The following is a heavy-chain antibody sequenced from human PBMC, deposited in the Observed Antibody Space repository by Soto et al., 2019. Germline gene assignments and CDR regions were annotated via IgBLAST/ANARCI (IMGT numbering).Heavy chain of an antibody. V-gene: IGHV3-66*01. CDR2: IYSGGST. D-gene: IGHD3-16*01. Sequence: GGSLRLSCAAAGFTFTNYWMHWVRQAPGKGLEWVSVIYSGGSTFYADSVRGRFTISRDNSKNTVNPQMNSLRAEDTAVYYCARDPWAADYWGQGTLVTVSS. CDR3: ARDPWAADY. J-gene: IGHJ4*02. CDR1: GFTFTNYW.